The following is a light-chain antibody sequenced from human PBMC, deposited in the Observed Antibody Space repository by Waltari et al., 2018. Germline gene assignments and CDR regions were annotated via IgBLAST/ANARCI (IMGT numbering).Light chain of an antibody. CDR2: EVN. CDR3: SSYTSSNNCV. CDR1: SSDVGCYDY. V-gene: IGLV2-8*01. Sequence: QSTLTQPPSASGPPGQSVTISCTGTSSDVGCYDYVSWYQQHPGKAPKLIIYEVNKRPSGVPDRFSGSKSGNTASLTVSGLQAEDEADYYCSSYTSSNNCVFGTGTKVTVL. J-gene: IGLJ1*01.